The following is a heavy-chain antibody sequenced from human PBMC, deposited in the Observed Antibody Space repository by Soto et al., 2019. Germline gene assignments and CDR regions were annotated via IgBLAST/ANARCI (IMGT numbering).Heavy chain of an antibody. J-gene: IGHJ3*02. CDR3: ARPQYSSSSFAFDI. V-gene: IGHV1-2*04. CDR1: GYTFTGYY. Sequence: QVQLVQSGAEVKKPGASVKVSCKASGYTFTGYYMHWVRQAPGQGLEWMGWINPNSGGTNYAQKFQGWVTMTRDTSISTDYMELSRLRSDDTAVYYCARPQYSSSSFAFDIWGQGTMVTVSS. CDR2: INPNSGGT. D-gene: IGHD6-6*01.